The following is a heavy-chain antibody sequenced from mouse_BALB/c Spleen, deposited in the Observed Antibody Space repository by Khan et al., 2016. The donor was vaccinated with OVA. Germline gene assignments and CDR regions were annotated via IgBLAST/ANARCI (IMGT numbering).Heavy chain of an antibody. J-gene: IGHJ3*01. Sequence: EVELVESGGGLVKPGVSLKLSCAASGFTFSSYTMSWIRQTPEKRLEWVATISSGGDNTYYPDSVKGRFTISRDNAKNNLYLQMSSLRSEDTALYYCARSNYGNFAYWGQGTLVTVSA. CDR3: ARSNYGNFAY. D-gene: IGHD2-1*01. CDR2: ISSGGDNT. CDR1: GFTFSSYT. V-gene: IGHV5-9*03.